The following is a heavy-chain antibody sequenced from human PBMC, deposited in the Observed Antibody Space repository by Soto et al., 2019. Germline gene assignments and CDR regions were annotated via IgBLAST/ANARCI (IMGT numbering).Heavy chain of an antibody. CDR2: FIPIIGGG. CDR3: WRRSVSHANAFDF. V-gene: IGHV1-69*01. CDR1: GVTVRNLA. J-gene: IGHJ3*01. Sequence: QVQLVQSGAGVNKPGSSLKVSCKPSGVTVRNLAINWVRQAPGQGLEWMGGFIPIIGGGINAQKFQGRVTMTSDESTRTADKGLSSLKAADTVKYFYWRRSVSHANAFDFWGQGTMVTVSS.